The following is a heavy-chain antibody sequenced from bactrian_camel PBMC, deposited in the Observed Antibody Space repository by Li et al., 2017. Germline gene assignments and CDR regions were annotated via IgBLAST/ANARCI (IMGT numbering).Heavy chain of an antibody. V-gene: IGHV3S40*01. J-gene: IGHJ6*01. CDR3: AARGPYCYTKLSVRDFTY. CDR1: NLDSGYC. Sequence: VQLVESGGGSVQAGGSLRLSCVASNLDSGYCMGFIRQAPGKEREGVAAIDTGDGSTYYLNSVEGRFTISQDNAKNTVYLQMNSLKPEDTAMYYCAARGPYCYTKLSVRDFTYWGQGTQVTVS. CDR2: IDTGDGST. D-gene: IGHD2*01.